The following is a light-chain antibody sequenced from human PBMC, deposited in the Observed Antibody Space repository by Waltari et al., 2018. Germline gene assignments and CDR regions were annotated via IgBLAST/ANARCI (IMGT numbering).Light chain of an antibody. CDR3: QTHNTSPWT. V-gene: IGKV3-20*01. Sequence: DIVLTQSPDTLSLSPGERATLSCSASQSVGTNYLSWYQQKPVQAPRLLISSSSSRATDIPDRFSGSGSGTDLTLTISRLEPEDFAVYYCQTHNTSPWTFGQGTKVEIK. J-gene: IGKJ1*01. CDR1: QSVGTNY. CDR2: SSS.